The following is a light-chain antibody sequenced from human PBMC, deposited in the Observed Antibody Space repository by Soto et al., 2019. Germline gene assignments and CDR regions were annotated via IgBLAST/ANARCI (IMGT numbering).Light chain of an antibody. CDR2: EVN. CDR1: SSDVGGYNY. Sequence: QSALTQPPSASGSPGQSGAISCTGTSSDVGGYNYVSWYQQHPGKAPKLMIYEVNKRPSGVPDRFSGSKSGNTASLTVSGIQAEHAADYYCSSYAGSSNVFGTGTKVTVL. J-gene: IGLJ1*01. CDR3: SSYAGSSNV. V-gene: IGLV2-8*01.